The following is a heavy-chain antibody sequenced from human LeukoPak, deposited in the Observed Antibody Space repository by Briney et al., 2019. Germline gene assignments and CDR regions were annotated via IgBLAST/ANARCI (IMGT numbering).Heavy chain of an antibody. CDR3: ARDRSDYYDSSGYYYRYYFDY. CDR2: IYYSGST. J-gene: IGHJ4*02. V-gene: IGHV4-39*07. CDR1: GVSISSSSYS. Sequence: PSETLSLTCTVSGVSISSSSYSWGWIRQPPGKGLEWIGSIYYSGSTYYNPSLKSRVTISVDTSKNQLSLKLSSVTAADTAVYYCARDRSDYYDSSGYYYRYYFDYWGQGTLVTVSS. D-gene: IGHD3-22*01.